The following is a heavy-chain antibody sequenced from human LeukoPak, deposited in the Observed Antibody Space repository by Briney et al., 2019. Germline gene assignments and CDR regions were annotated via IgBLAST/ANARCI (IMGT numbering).Heavy chain of an antibody. D-gene: IGHD3-22*01. J-gene: IGHJ6*02. CDR1: GGSISSRSYY. Sequence: PSETLSLTCTVSGGSISSRSYYWGWIRQPPGKGLERIGSIYYSGSTYYNPSLKSRVTISVDTSKNQFSLKLSSVTAADTAVYYCASYSGGYYNNYYYGMDVWGQGTTVTVSS. V-gene: IGHV4-39*07. CDR2: IYYSGST. CDR3: ASYSGGYYNNYYYGMDV.